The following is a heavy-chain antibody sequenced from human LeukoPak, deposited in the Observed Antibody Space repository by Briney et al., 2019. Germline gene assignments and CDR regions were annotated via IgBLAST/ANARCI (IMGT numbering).Heavy chain of an antibody. J-gene: IGHJ4*02. V-gene: IGHV1-69*05. CDR2: VIPIFGTA. Sequence: GASVKVSCKASGGTFSSYAISWVRQAPGQGLKWMGGVIPIFGTANYAQKFQGRVTITTDESTSTAYMELSSLRSEDTAVYYCARADNYDILTGYYIFDYWGQGTLVTVSS. CDR3: ARADNYDILTGYYIFDY. D-gene: IGHD3-9*01. CDR1: GGTFSSYA.